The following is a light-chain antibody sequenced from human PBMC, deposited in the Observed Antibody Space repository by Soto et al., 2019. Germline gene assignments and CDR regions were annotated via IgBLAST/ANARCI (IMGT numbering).Light chain of an antibody. V-gene: IGKV1-5*03. CDR1: QNINNW. CDR2: EAS. CDR3: QQYNKYSWT. J-gene: IGKJ1*01. Sequence: DIQMTQSPSTLSASVGDRFTITCRASQNINNWLAWYQQKPGKAPNLLIYEASSLESGVPSRFGGSRSGTEFTLTISSLQPEDFATYYCQQYNKYSWTFGQGTKVDIK.